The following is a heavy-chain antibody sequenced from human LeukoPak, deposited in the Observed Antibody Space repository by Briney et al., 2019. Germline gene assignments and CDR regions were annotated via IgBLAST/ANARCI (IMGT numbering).Heavy chain of an antibody. CDR1: GDTFSIYG. Sequence: GASVKVSCKAVGDTFSIYGISWVRQAPGQGLEWMGGIIPISGAAEYAQKFQGRVTITADEPTTTAYMELTSLTSDDTAVYYCARELQGLVQNYYYYMDVWGKGTTVTVSS. CDR2: IIPISGAA. CDR3: ARELQGLVQNYYYYMDV. D-gene: IGHD6-19*01. V-gene: IGHV1-69*13. J-gene: IGHJ6*03.